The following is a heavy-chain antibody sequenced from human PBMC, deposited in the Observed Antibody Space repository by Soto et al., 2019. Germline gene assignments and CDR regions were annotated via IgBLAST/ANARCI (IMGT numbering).Heavy chain of an antibody. CDR3: ARPRWYDAFDV. V-gene: IGHV4-38-2*01. Sequence: PSETLSLTCAVSGFFISSGNYWGWIRKPPGKGLGWIGSIFHGVNTYYNPSLKSRVTISVDMSKNQFSLKLNSVTAADTAVYYCARPRWYDAFDVWGQGTVVTFSS. CDR2: IFHGVNT. D-gene: IGHD2-15*01. CDR1: GFFISSGNY. J-gene: IGHJ3*01.